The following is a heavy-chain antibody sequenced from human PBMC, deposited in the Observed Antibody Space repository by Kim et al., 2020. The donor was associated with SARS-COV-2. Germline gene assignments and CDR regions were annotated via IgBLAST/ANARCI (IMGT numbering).Heavy chain of an antibody. CDR3: ARGRAGVVPSPVLGLGPYYEYFIMDV. D-gene: IGHD3-3*01. CDR1: GGSFSGYY. CDR2: INHSGAI. V-gene: IGHV4-34*01. Sequence: SETLSLTCAVYGGSFSGYYWSWIRQSPGKGLEWIGEINHSGAISHNPSLKSRLTISMDTSKNQFSLKLTSVTAADTAFYYFARGRAGVVPSPVLGLGPYYEYFIMDVWGHGTAVTVAS. J-gene: IGHJ6*02.